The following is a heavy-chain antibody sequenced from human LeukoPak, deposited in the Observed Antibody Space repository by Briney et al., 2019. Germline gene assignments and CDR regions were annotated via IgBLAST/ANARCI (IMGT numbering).Heavy chain of an antibody. J-gene: IGHJ5*02. CDR3: ARSRGTGNHWFEP. Sequence: GGSLRLSCAASGFFFSGNALSWVRRAPGKGLEWVSTLSDASYYADSVRGRFTISGDSSKNTLYLQMDSLTTDDAAMYFCARSRGTGNHWFEPWGQGTLVTVSS. CDR1: GFFFSGNA. CDR2: LSDAS. D-gene: IGHD3-10*01. V-gene: IGHV3-23*01.